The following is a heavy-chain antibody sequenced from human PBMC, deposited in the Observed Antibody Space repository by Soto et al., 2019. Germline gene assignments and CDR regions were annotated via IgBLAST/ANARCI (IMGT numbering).Heavy chain of an antibody. V-gene: IGHV3-33*06. D-gene: IGHD6-13*01. J-gene: IGHJ5*02. CDR1: GFTFSSYG. CDR3: AKDRLIAAAGHNNWFDP. Sequence: GGSLRLSCAASGFTFSSYGMHWVRQAPGKGLEWVAVIWYDGSNKYYADSVKGRFTISRDNSKNTLYLQMNSLRAEDTAVYYCAKDRLIAAAGHNNWFDPWGQGTLVTVSS. CDR2: IWYDGSNK.